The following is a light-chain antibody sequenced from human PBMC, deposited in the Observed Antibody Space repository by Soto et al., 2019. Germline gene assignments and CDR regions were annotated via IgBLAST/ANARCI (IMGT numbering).Light chain of an antibody. Sequence: QSVLIQPPSASGTPGQRVTVSCSGGSSNIGSYTVSWYQHVPGTAPKLLIYSNDQRPSAVPGRFSGSKSGTSASLAISGLLSEDEADYYCATWDDSLNVVFGGGTKLTVL. CDR1: SSNIGSYT. CDR2: SND. J-gene: IGLJ2*01. CDR3: ATWDDSLNVV. V-gene: IGLV1-44*01.